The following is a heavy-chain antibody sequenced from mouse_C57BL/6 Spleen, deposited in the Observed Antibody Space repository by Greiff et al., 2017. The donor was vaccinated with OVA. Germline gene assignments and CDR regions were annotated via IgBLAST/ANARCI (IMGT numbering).Heavy chain of an antibody. Sequence: EVQLQESGGGLVKPGGSLKLSCAASGFTFSSYAMSWVRQTPEKRLEWVATISDGGSYTYYPDNVKGRFTISSDNAKNNLYLQMSHLKSEDTAMYYCAREAGTMINYYAMDYWGQGTSVTVSS. J-gene: IGHJ4*01. CDR3: AREAGTMINYYAMDY. CDR1: GFTFSSYA. D-gene: IGHD2-4*01. V-gene: IGHV5-4*01. CDR2: ISDGGSYT.